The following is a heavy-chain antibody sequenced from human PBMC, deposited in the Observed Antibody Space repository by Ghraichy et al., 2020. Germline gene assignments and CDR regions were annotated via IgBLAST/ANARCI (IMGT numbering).Heavy chain of an antibody. Sequence: SQTLSLTCTVSGGSISGYYWSWIRQPPGKGLEWIGYIYYSGNINYNPSLKSRVTISVDTSKNKFSLKLSSVTAADTAVYYCARAPPLYDSGDYGPSYWLDPWGQGTLVTVSS. V-gene: IGHV4-59*01. D-gene: IGHD4-17*01. J-gene: IGHJ5*02. CDR2: IYYSGNI. CDR3: ARAPPLYDSGDYGPSYWLDP. CDR1: GGSISGYY.